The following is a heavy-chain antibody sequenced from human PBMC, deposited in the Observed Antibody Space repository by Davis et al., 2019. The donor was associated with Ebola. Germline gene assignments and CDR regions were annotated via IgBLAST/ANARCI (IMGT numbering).Heavy chain of an antibody. CDR1: GYTFTNYG. CDR2: ISAYNGNT. D-gene: IGHD5-18*01. J-gene: IGHJ5*02. Sequence: AASVQVSCKASGYTFTNYGITWVRQAPGQGLEWMGWISAYNGNTNYSQKLQGRVTMNTDTSTSTAYMELRSLRSDDTAVYYCAKDEGRYSYGRWFDPWSQGTLVTVSS. CDR3: AKDEGRYSYGRWFDP. V-gene: IGHV1-18*04.